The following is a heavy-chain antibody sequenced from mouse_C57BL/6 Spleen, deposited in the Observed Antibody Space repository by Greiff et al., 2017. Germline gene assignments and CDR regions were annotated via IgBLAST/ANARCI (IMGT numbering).Heavy chain of an antibody. CDR2: IDPNSGGT. CDR3: ASQSYYGNYVAWFAY. D-gene: IGHD2-10*01. V-gene: IGHV1-72*01. CDR1: GYTFTSYW. J-gene: IGHJ3*01. Sequence: QVQLQQSGAELVKPGASVKLSCKASGYTFTSYWMHWVKQRPGRGLEWIGRIDPNSGGTKYNEKFKSKATLTVDKPSSTAYMQLSSLTSEDSAVYYCASQSYYGNYVAWFAYWGQGTLVTVSA.